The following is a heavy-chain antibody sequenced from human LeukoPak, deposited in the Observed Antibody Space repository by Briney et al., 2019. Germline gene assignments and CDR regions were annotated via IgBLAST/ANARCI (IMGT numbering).Heavy chain of an antibody. CDR3: ARWGSIAAARFDY. D-gene: IGHD6-13*01. CDR2: IYSSGST. J-gene: IGHJ4*02. CDR1: GASVSTHY. V-gene: IGHV4-59*02. Sequence: SETLSLTCTVSGASVSTHYWTWVRQPPGKGLEWIGYIYSSGSTNFNPSLKSRVTISVDTSKNHFSLNLSSVTAADTAVYYCARWGSIAAARFDYWGQGTLVTVSS.